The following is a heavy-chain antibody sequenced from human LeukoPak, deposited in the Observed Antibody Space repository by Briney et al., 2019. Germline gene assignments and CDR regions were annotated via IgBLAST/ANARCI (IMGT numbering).Heavy chain of an antibody. Sequence: PGGSLRLSCAASGFTFSSYSMNWVRQAPGKGLEWVSSISSSSSYIYYADSVKGRFTISRDNAKNSLYLQMNSLRSDDTAVYYCAINKYSSISDGFDIWGQGTMVTVSS. CDR2: ISSSSSYI. J-gene: IGHJ3*02. V-gene: IGHV3-21*04. D-gene: IGHD2-21*01. CDR3: AINKYSSISDGFDI. CDR1: GFTFSSYS.